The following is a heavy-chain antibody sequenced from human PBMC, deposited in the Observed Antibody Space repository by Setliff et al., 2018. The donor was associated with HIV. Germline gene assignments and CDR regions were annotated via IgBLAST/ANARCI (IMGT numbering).Heavy chain of an antibody. V-gene: IGHV3-23*01. CDR1: GFTFSSYA. Sequence: GSLRLSCAASGFTFSSYAMSWVRQAPGKGLEWVSTFRGSGGGTDYADSVKGRFAISRDNSKNTLYLQMNSLRAEDTAVYFCAKDKGRRDYDSSGYYFPDAFDLWGQGTMVTVSS. CDR2: FRGSGGGT. CDR3: AKDKGRRDYDSSGYYFPDAFDL. D-gene: IGHD3-22*01. J-gene: IGHJ3*01.